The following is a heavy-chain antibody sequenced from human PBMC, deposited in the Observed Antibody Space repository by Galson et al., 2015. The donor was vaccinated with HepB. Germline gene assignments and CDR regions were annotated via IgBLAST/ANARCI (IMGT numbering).Heavy chain of an antibody. Sequence: SLRLSCAASGFSLSDYYMNWVRQAPGKGLEWVSYISSSSRYTNYADSVKGRFTVSRDNAKNSLFLQMSSLRAEDTAVYYCASQLRFPDDAFDIWGQGTMVTVSS. CDR3: ASQLRFPDDAFDI. J-gene: IGHJ3*02. CDR2: ISSSSRYT. D-gene: IGHD3-3*01. V-gene: IGHV3-11*06. CDR1: GFSLSDYY.